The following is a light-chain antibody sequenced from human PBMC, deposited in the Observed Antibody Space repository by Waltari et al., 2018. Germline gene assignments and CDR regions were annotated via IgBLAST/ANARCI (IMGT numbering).Light chain of an antibody. CDR1: KSLSRA. V-gene: IGKV3-20*01. J-gene: IGKJ1*01. Sequence: EIVLTQSPGTLSLSPGERATLSCRASKSLSRALAWYQQKPGQAPRLLIYGASTRATGIPDRFSGSGYGTDFSLTITRLEPEDFAVYYCQHYVRLPVTFGQGTKVDI. CDR3: QHYVRLPVT. CDR2: GAS.